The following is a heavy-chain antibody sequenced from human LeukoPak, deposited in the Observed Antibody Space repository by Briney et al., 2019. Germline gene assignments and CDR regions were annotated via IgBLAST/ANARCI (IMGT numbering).Heavy chain of an antibody. CDR2: IYSTGNT. D-gene: IGHD5-12*01. V-gene: IGHV4-39*01. CDR3: ARGGESGYDT. J-gene: IGHJ5*02. Sequence: SETLSLTCTVSGGSISSSSNYWGWIRQPPGKGLEWIGTIYSTGNTYYNPSLKSRLTISVDTSKNQFSLKLSSVTAADAAVYYCARGGESGYDTWGQGSLVTVSS. CDR1: GGSISSSSNY.